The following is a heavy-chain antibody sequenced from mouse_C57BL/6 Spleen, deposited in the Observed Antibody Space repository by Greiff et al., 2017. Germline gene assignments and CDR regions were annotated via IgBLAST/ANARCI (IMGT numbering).Heavy chain of an antibody. Sequence: VQLQQPGTELVKPGASVKLSCKASGYTFTSYWMHWVKQRPGQGLEWIGNINPSNGGTNYNEKFKSKATLTVDKSSSTAYMQLSSLTSEDSAVYYCARLRWDYDLDFDYWGQGTTLTVSS. CDR3: ARLRWDYDLDFDY. CDR2: INPSNGGT. D-gene: IGHD2-4*01. J-gene: IGHJ2*01. CDR1: GYTFTSYW. V-gene: IGHV1-53*01.